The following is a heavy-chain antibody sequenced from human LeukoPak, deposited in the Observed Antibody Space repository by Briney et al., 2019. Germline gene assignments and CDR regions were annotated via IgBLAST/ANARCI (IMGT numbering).Heavy chain of an antibody. J-gene: IGHJ4*02. CDR2: IKQDGSEQ. CDR3: AKESPLNAFDY. Sequence: GGSLRLSCAASGFTFSSYWMNWVRQAPGKGLEWVANIKQDGSEQYYVDSVKGRFTISRDNAKNSLYLQMNSLRAEDTALYYCAKESPLNAFDYWGQGTLVTVSS. CDR1: GFTFSSYW. V-gene: IGHV3-7*03.